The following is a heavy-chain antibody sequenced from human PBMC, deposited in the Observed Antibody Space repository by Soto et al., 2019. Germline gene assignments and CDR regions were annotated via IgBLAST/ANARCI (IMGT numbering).Heavy chain of an antibody. CDR1: GFVFGDYS. CDR3: ARDSSGRQYYGMDV. J-gene: IGHJ6*02. Sequence: LRLSCTPFGFVFGDYSMNWVRQAPGKGLEWISYITTTSSTMYYADSVKGRFTISRDNAKNSLYLQMNSLRDEDTAVYYCARDSSGRQYYGMDVWGQGTTVTVSS. V-gene: IGHV3-48*02. CDR2: ITTTSSTM. D-gene: IGHD3-22*01.